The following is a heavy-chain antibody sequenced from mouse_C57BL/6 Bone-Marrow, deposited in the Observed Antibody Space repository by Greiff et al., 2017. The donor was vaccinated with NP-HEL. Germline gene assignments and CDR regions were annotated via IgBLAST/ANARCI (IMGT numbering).Heavy chain of an antibody. J-gene: IGHJ2*01. CDR2: IHPNSGST. Sequence: QVQLQQPGAELVKPGASVKLSCKASGYTFTSYWMHWVKQRPGQGLEWIGMIHPNSGSTNYNEKFKSKATLTVDKSSSTAYMQLSSLTSEDSAVYYCARSQGITVVASFDYWGQGTTLTVSS. CDR3: ARSQGITVVASFDY. CDR1: GYTFTSYW. V-gene: IGHV1-64*01. D-gene: IGHD1-1*01.